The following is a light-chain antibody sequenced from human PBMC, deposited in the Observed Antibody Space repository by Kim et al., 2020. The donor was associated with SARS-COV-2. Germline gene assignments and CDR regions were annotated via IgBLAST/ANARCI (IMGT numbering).Light chain of an antibody. J-gene: IGKJ5*01. Sequence: ESASISCRSSQSLLHSNGITYFDWFLQKPGQSPQLLVYLVSTRASVVPDRFSGSGSGTDFTLKISRVEAEDVGIYYCMQGTQTITFGQGTRLEIK. V-gene: IGKV2-28*01. CDR3: MQGTQTIT. CDR1: QSLLHSNGITY. CDR2: LVS.